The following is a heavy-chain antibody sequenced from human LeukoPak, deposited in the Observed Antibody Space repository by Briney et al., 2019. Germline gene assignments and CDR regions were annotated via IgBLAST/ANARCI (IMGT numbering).Heavy chain of an antibody. D-gene: IGHD4-17*01. CDR1: GFTFSGSW. V-gene: IGHV3-74*01. CDR2: IDSDGSIT. J-gene: IGHJ3*02. CDR3: ARYGDDAFDI. Sequence: PGGSLRLSCAASGFTFSGSWMHWVRQAPGKGLVWVSRIDSDGSITTYADSVKGRFTISRDNTKNTPYLQMNSLRVEDTAVYYCARYGDDAFDIWGQGTMVTVSS.